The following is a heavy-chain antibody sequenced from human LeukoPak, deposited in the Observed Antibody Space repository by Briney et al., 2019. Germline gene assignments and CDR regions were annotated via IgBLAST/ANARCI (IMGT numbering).Heavy chain of an antibody. Sequence: GGSLRLSCGASRFTLSSYSMNWVRQAPGKGLEWVSYISSRSTTKYYADSVKGRFTISRDNAKNSLYLQMNSLRAEDTAVYYCARDPIEWGLYGMDVWGQGTTVTVSS. V-gene: IGHV3-48*01. CDR1: RFTLSSYS. J-gene: IGHJ6*02. D-gene: IGHD1-26*01. CDR3: ARDPIEWGLYGMDV. CDR2: ISSRSTTK.